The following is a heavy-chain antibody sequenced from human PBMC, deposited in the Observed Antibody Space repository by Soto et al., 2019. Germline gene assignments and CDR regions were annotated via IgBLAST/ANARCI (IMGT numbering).Heavy chain of an antibody. CDR1: GFTFSSYS. CDR2: ISSSSSYI. D-gene: IGHD3-10*01. V-gene: IGHV3-21*01. Sequence: GGSLRLSCAASGFTFSSYSMNWVRQAPGKGLEWVSSISSSSSYIYYADSVKGRFTISRDNAKNSLYLQMNSLRAEDTAVYYCARAQVSYYGSGSYFDYWGQGTLVTVSS. CDR3: ARAQVSYYGSGSYFDY. J-gene: IGHJ4*02.